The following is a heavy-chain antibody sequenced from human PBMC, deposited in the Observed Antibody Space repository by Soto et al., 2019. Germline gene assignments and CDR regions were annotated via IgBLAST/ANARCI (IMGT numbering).Heavy chain of an antibody. Sequence: EVQLLEAGGGLVQPWGSLRLSCAASGFTLNSSAMSWVRQAQGKGLEWVSTNRGGAGSTYYADAVKGRFTIYRDNSKNTLYLQMNRLRADDTAVYYCAKGRYRIGWYDPDLDYWGQGTLVTVSS. CDR3: AKGRYRIGWYDPDLDY. J-gene: IGHJ4*02. V-gene: IGHV3-23*01. D-gene: IGHD6-19*01. CDR2: NRGGAGST. CDR1: GFTLNSSA.